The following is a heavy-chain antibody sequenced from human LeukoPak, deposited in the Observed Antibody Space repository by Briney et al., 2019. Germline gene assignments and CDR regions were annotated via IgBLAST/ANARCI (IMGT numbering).Heavy chain of an antibody. CDR3: ARDLAPAHWGGITIFGVVTPSGMDV. J-gene: IGHJ6*02. V-gene: IGHV3-7*03. D-gene: IGHD3-3*01. Sequence: PGGSLRLSCAASGFTFSTYWMAWVRQAPGKGLEWVANIKQDGSHTFYVDSVKGRFTISRDNAENSLYLQMNSLRAEDTAVYYCARDLAPAHWGGITIFGVVTPSGMDVWGQGTTVTVSS. CDR1: GFTFSTYW. CDR2: IKQDGSHT.